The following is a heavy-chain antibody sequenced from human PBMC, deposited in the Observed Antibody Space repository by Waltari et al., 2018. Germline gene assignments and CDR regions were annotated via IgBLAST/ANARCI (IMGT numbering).Heavy chain of an antibody. D-gene: IGHD6-25*01. CDR3: ASEVSVSSPSV. Sequence: QVQLVESGGGVVPPGGSLRLSCKLSGFIFSRYDMIWVRQPPGMGLEWVSLIRFNGGQKYYADSVKGRFTVSRDNSRDTLYLQRKGLTSVDTATYFCASEVSVSSPSVWGRGTLVTVSS. CDR2: IRFNGGQK. CDR1: GFIFSRYD. J-gene: IGHJ4*02. V-gene: IGHV3-30*02.